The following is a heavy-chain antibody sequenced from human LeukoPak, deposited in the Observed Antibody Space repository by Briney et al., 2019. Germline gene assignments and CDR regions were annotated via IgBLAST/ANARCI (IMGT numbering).Heavy chain of an antibody. CDR3: ASSTITATLDY. CDR1: GFTFSSYG. Sequence: HPGGSLRLSCAASGFTFSSYGMHWVRQAPGKGLEWVAVIWYDGSNKYYADSVKGRFTISRDNSKNTLYLQMNSLRAEDTAVYYCASSTITATLDYWGQGTLVTVSS. D-gene: IGHD5-24*01. J-gene: IGHJ4*02. V-gene: IGHV3-33*01. CDR2: IWYDGSNK.